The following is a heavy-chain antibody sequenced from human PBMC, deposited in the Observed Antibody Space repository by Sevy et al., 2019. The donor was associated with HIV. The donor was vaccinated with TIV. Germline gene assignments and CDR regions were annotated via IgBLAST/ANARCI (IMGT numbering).Heavy chain of an antibody. J-gene: IGHJ4*02. CDR3: ARGLVNGGFDY. Sequence: GGSLRLSCAASGFSFSTYWMHWVRQAPGRGLGWVSRINSDGSITTYADSVKGRFTTSRDNAKNTLYLQMNRLRAEDTAVYYCARGLVNGGFDYWGQGTLVTVSS. CDR2: INSDGSIT. V-gene: IGHV3-74*01. CDR1: GFSFSTYW. D-gene: IGHD1-1*01.